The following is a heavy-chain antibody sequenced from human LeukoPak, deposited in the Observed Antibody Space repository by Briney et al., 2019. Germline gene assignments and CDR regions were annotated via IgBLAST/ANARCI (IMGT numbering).Heavy chain of an antibody. CDR3: AIGPADSSGWFRVSVFDY. J-gene: IGHJ4*02. CDR2: IGAFSGNT. CDR1: GYTFTSFG. V-gene: IGHV1-18*01. D-gene: IGHD6-19*01. Sequence: ASVKVSCKASGYTFTSFGICWVRQAPGQGLECLGWIGAFSGNTNYAQKFQDRVTMTTDTSTSTAYMELRSLRSDGTAVYYCAIGPADSSGWFRVSVFDYWGQGTLVTVSS.